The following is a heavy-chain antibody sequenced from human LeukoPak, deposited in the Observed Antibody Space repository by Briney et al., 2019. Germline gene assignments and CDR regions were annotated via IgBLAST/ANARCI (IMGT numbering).Heavy chain of an antibody. V-gene: IGHV3-23*01. CDR3: ANDPFWSGYMFNWFDP. CDR2: ISASGGTP. CDR1: GFSFNTYA. J-gene: IGHJ5*02. D-gene: IGHD3-3*01. Sequence: GKSLRLSRGPSGFSFNTYAMSCFRHSPEKGLEWVSVISASGGTPDYAAYVKRRFTSYRDHSKNTLFLKMDSLRVEDTAVYYCANDPFWSGYMFNWFDPWGQGTLVTVSS.